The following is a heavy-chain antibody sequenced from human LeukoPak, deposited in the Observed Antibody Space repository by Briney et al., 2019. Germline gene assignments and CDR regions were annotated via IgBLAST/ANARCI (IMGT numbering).Heavy chain of an antibody. CDR1: GFTFSSYS. CDR3: ARDGYCSGGSWYSVFDYYYGMDV. V-gene: IGHV3-48*01. CDR2: ISSSSSTI. Sequence: PGGSLRLSCAASGFTFSSYSMNWVRQAPGKGLEWVSYISSSSSTIYYADSVKGRFTISRDNAKNSLYLQMNSLRAEDTAVYCCARDGYCSGGSWYSVFDYYYGMDVWGQGSTVSVSS. J-gene: IGHJ6*01. D-gene: IGHD2-15*01.